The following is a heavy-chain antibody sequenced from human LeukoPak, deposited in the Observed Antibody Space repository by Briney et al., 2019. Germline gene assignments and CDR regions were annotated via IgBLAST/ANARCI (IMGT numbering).Heavy chain of an antibody. Sequence: SETLSLTCTVSGGSISSYYWSWIRQPPGKGLEWIGEINHSGSTNYNPSLKSRVTISVDTSKNQFSLKLNSVTAADTAVFYCAANSADYNTLGSSYKVWGQGTLVTVSS. CDR1: GGSISSYY. V-gene: IGHV4-34*01. J-gene: IGHJ4*02. D-gene: IGHD3-10*01. CDR2: INHSGST. CDR3: AANSADYNTLGSSYKV.